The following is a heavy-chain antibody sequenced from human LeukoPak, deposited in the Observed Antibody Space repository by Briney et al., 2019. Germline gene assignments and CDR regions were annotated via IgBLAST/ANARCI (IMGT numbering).Heavy chain of an antibody. D-gene: IGHD3-9*01. CDR2: INHSGST. CDR1: GGSFSGYY. CDR3: ARGSPGYDILTGYREIYFDY. J-gene: IGHJ4*02. V-gene: IGHV4-34*01. Sequence: SETLSLTCAVYGGSFSGYYWSWIRQPPGKGLEWIGEINHSGSTNYNPSLKSRVTISVDTSKNQFSLKLSSVTAADTAVYYCARGSPGYDILTGYREIYFDYWGQGTLVTVSS.